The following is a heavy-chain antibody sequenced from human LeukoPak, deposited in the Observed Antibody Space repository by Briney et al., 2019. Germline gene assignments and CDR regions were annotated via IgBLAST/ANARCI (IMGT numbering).Heavy chain of an antibody. J-gene: IGHJ4*02. CDR3: AREGSSSWYIDY. V-gene: IGHV4-4*07. D-gene: IGHD6-13*01. CDR2: IFISGST. Sequence: PSETLSLTCTVSGGSISGYYWSWIRQPAGKGLEWIGRIFISGSTNYNPSLKSRVTISVDKSKNQFSLKLSSVTAADTAVYYCAREGSSSWYIDYWGQGTLVTVSS. CDR1: GGSISGYY.